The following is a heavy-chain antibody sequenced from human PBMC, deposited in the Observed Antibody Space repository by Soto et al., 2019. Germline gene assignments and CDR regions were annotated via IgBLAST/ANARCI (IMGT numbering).Heavy chain of an antibody. Sequence: QITLKESGPTLVKPTQTLTLTCSFSGFSLRTSGVSVGWIRQHPGKALEWLAFIYWNDDKRYSPSLQSRLTITKDNSKKEVVLTMTNMDPLDTGTYYCAYRVGSRGSFDYWGQGTLVTVSS. CDR3: AYRVGSRGSFDY. J-gene: IGHJ4*02. CDR1: GFSLRTSGVS. D-gene: IGHD6-25*01. CDR2: IYWNDDK. V-gene: IGHV2-5*01.